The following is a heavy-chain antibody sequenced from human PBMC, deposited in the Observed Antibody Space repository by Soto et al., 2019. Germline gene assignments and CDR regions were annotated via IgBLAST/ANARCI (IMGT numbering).Heavy chain of an antibody. CDR2: IIPMYGTA. CDR3: ARDFPSSSSDP. V-gene: IGHV1-69*01. J-gene: IGHJ5*02. Sequence: QVQLVQSGAEVKKPGSSVKVSCKASGGTFSSYAITWVRQAPGQGLEWMGGIIPMYGTANYAQKFQGRVTITADESLTTAYMERRSLRSEDTAVYYCARDFPSSSSDPWGQGTLVTVSP. CDR1: GGTFSSYA.